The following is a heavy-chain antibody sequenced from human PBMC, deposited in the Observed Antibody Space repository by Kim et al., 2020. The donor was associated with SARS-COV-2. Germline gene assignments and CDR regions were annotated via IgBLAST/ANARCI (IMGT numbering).Heavy chain of an antibody. J-gene: IGHJ6*02. Sequence: GGSLRLSCAASGFTFSSYGMHWVRQAPGKGLEWVAVISYDGSNKYYADSVKGRFTISRDNSKNTLYLQMNSLRAEDTAVYYCAKDRSGYTAMVTPYYYYGMDVWGQGTTVTVSS. CDR2: ISYDGSNK. D-gene: IGHD5-18*01. V-gene: IGHV3-30*18. CDR1: GFTFSSYG. CDR3: AKDRSGYTAMVTPYYYYGMDV.